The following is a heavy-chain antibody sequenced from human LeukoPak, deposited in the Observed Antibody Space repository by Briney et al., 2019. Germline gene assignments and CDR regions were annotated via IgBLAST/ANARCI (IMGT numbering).Heavy chain of an antibody. D-gene: IGHD5-24*01. J-gene: IGHJ4*02. Sequence: SETLSLTCTVSGGSISSSNYYWSWVRQPPGKGLEWIGYIYYSGSTNYNPSLKSRVTISVDTSKNQFSPKLSSVTAADTAVYYCATSDAYNNYFDYWGQGTLVTVSS. CDR3: ATSDAYNNYFDY. V-gene: IGHV4-61*01. CDR2: IYYSGST. CDR1: GGSISSSNYY.